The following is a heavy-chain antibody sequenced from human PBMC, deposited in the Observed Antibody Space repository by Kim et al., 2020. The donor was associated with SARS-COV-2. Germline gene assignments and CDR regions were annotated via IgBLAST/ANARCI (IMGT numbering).Heavy chain of an antibody. CDR3: ARGNYRAVAGI. Sequence: KYYADSVKGRFTISRDNSKNTLYLQMNSLRAEDTAVYYCARGNYRAVAGIWGQGTLVTVSS. CDR2: K. J-gene: IGHJ4*02. D-gene: IGHD6-19*01. V-gene: IGHV3-30*01.